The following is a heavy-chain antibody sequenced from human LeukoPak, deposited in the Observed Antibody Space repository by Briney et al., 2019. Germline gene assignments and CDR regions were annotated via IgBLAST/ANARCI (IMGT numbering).Heavy chain of an antibody. J-gene: IGHJ4*02. D-gene: IGHD3-22*01. CDR2: INQDGDEK. V-gene: IGHV3-7*01. CDR1: GFTFSSYW. Sequence: GGSLRLSCAASGFTFSSYWMTWVRQAPGKGLEWVANINQDGDEKYYVDSVKGRFTISRDNAKNSLYLQMNSLRAEDTAVYYCAKEPSLYYYDSSGFGYWGQGTLVTVSS. CDR3: AKEPSLYYYDSSGFGY.